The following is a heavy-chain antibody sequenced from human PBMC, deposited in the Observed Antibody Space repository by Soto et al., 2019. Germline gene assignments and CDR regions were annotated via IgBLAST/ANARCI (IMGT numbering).Heavy chain of an antibody. V-gene: IGHV4-59*08. Sequence: QVQLQESGPGLVKPSETLSLTCTVSGGSISSHYWSWIRQPPGKGLEWIGYMYSSGSTNYNPSLKSRVTISVDTSKNQFCLRLNSVTAADTAVYYCAKHGAQLEPIDYWGQGTLVSVSS. CDR3: AKHGAQLEPIDY. CDR1: GGSISSHY. D-gene: IGHD1-1*01. CDR2: MYSSGST. J-gene: IGHJ4*02.